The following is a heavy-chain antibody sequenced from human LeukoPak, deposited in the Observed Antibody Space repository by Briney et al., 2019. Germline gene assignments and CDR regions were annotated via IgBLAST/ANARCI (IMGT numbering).Heavy chain of an antibody. Sequence: SETLSLTCTVSGGSISSYYWSWIRQPPGKGLEWIGYIYYSGSTNYNPSLKSRVTISVDTSKNQFSLKLSSVTAADTAVYYCARGGHYYDSLGAFDIWGQGTMVTVSS. CDR2: IYYSGST. CDR3: ARGGHYYDSLGAFDI. D-gene: IGHD3-22*01. J-gene: IGHJ3*02. V-gene: IGHV4-59*01. CDR1: GGSISSYY.